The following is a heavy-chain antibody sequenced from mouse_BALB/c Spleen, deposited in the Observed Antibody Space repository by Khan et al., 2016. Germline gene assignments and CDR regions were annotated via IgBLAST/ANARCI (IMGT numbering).Heavy chain of an antibody. D-gene: IGHD3-2*01. CDR1: GYTFTDYE. CDR2: INPGSGGT. J-gene: IGHJ3*01. Sequence: QVQLQQSGAELVRPGTSVKLSCKAWGYTFTDYEMHWVKQTPGQGLEWIGAINPGSGGTAYNQKFKGKATLTADRTSSTAYMELSSLTSEDSAVYYFSRSRQIGPWFAYWGQGTLVTVSA. V-gene: IGHV1-15*01. CDR3: SRSRQIGPWFAY.